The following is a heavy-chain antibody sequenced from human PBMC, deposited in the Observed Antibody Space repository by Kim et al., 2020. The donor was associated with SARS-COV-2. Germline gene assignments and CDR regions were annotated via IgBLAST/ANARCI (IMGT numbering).Heavy chain of an antibody. Sequence: GGSLRLSCAASGFTFSSYAMHWVRQAPGKGLEWVAVISYDGSNKYYTDSVKGRFTISRDNSKNTLYLQMNSLRAEDTAVYYCARDSALNLSGYYYGMDVWGQGTTVTVSS. CDR1: GFTFSSYA. CDR2: ISYDGSNK. CDR3: ARDSALNLSGYYYGMDV. D-gene: IGHD3-10*01. J-gene: IGHJ6*02. V-gene: IGHV3-30-3*01.